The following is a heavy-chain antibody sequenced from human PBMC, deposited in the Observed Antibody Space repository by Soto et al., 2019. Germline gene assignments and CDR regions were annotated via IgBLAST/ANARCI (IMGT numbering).Heavy chain of an antibody. CDR2: ISAYNDNT. D-gene: IGHD2-15*01. Sequence: ASVKVSCKPSGYTFSSYAISWVRQAPGQGLGWMGWISAYNDNTNYVQKLQGRVTMTTDTSTSTAYMELRSLRSDDTAVYYCARGTGGNWAAFDIWGQGTMVTVSS. J-gene: IGHJ3*02. CDR1: GYTFSSYA. CDR3: ARGTGGNWAAFDI. V-gene: IGHV1-18*01.